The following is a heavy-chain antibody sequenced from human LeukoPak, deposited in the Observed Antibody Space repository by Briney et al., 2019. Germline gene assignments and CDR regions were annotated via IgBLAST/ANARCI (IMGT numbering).Heavy chain of an antibody. CDR3: VRGTNDWKGLDY. D-gene: IGHD1-1*01. J-gene: IGHJ4*02. CDR1: GFAFSDYF. Sequence: GGSLRLSCAASGFAFSDYFMHLVRQSPEKGLVWVSDIHPHGRYAAYADSVRGRFTISRDDAKNTLYLQMNSLTSEDTAVYYCVRGTNDWKGLDYWGQGTLVTASS. V-gene: IGHV3-74*03. CDR2: IHPHGRYA.